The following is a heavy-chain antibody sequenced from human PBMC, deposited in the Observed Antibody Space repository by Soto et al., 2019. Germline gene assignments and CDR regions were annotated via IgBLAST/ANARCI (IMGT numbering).Heavy chain of an antibody. CDR2: IIPIFGTA. CDR3: ARDQRNGDLDC. J-gene: IGHJ4*02. Sequence: GALVKVSCKASGGTFSSYAISWVRQAPGQGLEWMGGIIPIFGTANYAQKFQGRVTITADESTSTAYMELSSLRSEDTAVYYCARDQRNGDLDCWGQGTLVTVSS. V-gene: IGHV1-69*13. CDR1: GGTFSSYA. D-gene: IGHD4-17*01.